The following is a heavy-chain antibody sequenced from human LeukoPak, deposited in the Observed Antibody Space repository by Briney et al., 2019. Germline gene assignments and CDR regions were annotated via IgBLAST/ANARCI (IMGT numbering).Heavy chain of an antibody. CDR2: INHSGST. CDR3: ARRARTGSHTKGGFDY. J-gene: IGHJ4*02. CDR1: GGSFSGYY. D-gene: IGHD1-26*01. Sequence: SETLSLTCAVYGGSFSGYYWSWIRQPPGKGLEWIGEINHSGSTNYNPSLKSRVTISVDTSKNQFSLKLRSVTAADTAAYYCARRARTGSHTKGGFDYWGQGTLVTVSS. V-gene: IGHV4-34*01.